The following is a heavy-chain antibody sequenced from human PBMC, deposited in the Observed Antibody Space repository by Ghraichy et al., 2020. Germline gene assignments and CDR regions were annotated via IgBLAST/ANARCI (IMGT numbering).Heavy chain of an antibody. CDR2: ISSSSSLI. J-gene: IGHJ3*01. CDR3: ARERYSRVKDAFDF. D-gene: IGHD5-12*01. CDR1: EFTFSIYT. Sequence: GGSLRLSCAASEFTFSIYTMHWVRQAPGKGLEWVSSISSSSSLIYDADSVKGRFTISRDNARNSLYLQMNSLRAEDTAVYYCARERYSRVKDAFDFWGQGTMVTVSS. V-gene: IGHV3-21*01.